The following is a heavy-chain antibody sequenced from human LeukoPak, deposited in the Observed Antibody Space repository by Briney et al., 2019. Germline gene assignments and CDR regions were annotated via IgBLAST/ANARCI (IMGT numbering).Heavy chain of an antibody. J-gene: IGHJ4*02. D-gene: IGHD4-17*01. CDR1: GGSFSGYY. Sequence: SETLSLTCAVYGGSFSGYYWSWIRQPPGKELEWIGEINHSGSTNYNPSLKSRVTISVDTSKNQFSLKLSSVTAADTAVYYCARRKGYGDYLDYWGQGTLVTVSS. V-gene: IGHV4-34*01. CDR3: ARRKGYGDYLDY. CDR2: INHSGST.